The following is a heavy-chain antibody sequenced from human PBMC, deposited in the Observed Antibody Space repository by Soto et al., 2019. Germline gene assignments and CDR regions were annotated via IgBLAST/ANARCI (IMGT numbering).Heavy chain of an antibody. Sequence: QVQLQESGPGLVNPSGTLSLTCAVSGGSITSNWWSWVRQPPGKGLGWIGEIRHSGSFNYNPSLRSRVTISTDKSKNQLSLKLTSVTAADTAVHYCGRNDWYRFDPWGQGTLVTVSS. D-gene: IGHD3-9*01. CDR3: GRNDWYRFDP. CDR2: IRHSGSF. V-gene: IGHV4-4*02. J-gene: IGHJ5*02. CDR1: GGSITSNW.